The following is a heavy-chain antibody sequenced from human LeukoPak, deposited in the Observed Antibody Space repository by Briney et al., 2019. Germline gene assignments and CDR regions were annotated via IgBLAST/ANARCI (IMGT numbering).Heavy chain of an antibody. J-gene: IGHJ4*02. Sequence: PGGSLRLSCAASGFTFSSYAMHWVRQAPGKGLEWVAVISYDGSNKYYADSVKGRFTISRDNSKNTLYLQMNSLRAEDTAVYYCARSYSGYDVFFDYWGQGTLVTVSS. CDR3: ARSYSGYDVFFDY. CDR2: ISYDGSNK. CDR1: GFTFSSYA. D-gene: IGHD5-12*01. V-gene: IGHV3-30-3*01.